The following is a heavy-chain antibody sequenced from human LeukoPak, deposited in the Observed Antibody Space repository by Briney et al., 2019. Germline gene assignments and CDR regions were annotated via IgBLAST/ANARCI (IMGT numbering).Heavy chain of an antibody. V-gene: IGHV4-59*01. CDR1: GGSISSYY. D-gene: IGHD3-10*01. CDR3: ARTTTMVRGVIIDFDY. J-gene: IGHJ4*02. CDR2: IYYSVST. Sequence: LETLSLTCTVSGGSISSYYWSWIRQPPGKGREWIGYIYYSVSTNYNPSLKSRVTITVDTSKNQFSLKLSSVTAADTAVYYCARTTTMVRGVIIDFDYWGQGTLVTVSS.